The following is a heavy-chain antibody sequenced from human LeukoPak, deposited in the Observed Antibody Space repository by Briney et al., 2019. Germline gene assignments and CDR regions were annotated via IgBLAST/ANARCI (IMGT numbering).Heavy chain of an antibody. CDR1: GFTFSSYG. Sequence: PGGSLRLSCAASGFTFSSYGMHWVRQAPGKGLEWVAFIQYDGSNKYYADSVKGRFTISRDNSKNTLYLQMNSLRAEDTAVYYCAKDGDYDSSGYPPALDYWGQGTLVTVSS. J-gene: IGHJ4*02. CDR2: IQYDGSNK. CDR3: AKDGDYDSSGYPPALDY. D-gene: IGHD3-22*01. V-gene: IGHV3-30*02.